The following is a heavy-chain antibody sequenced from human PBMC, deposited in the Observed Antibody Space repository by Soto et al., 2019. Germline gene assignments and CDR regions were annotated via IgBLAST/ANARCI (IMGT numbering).Heavy chain of an antibody. Sequence: GGSLRLSCAASGFTVSSKYMSWVRQAPGKGLEWVSLIQSGGPTYYADSVKGRFTISADKSISTAYLQWSSLKASDTAMYYCARHVRYSSSPPYYGMDVWGQGTTVTVSS. V-gene: IGHV3-66*04. CDR1: GFTVSSKY. CDR2: IQSGGPT. CDR3: ARHVRYSSSPPYYGMDV. D-gene: IGHD6-6*01. J-gene: IGHJ6*02.